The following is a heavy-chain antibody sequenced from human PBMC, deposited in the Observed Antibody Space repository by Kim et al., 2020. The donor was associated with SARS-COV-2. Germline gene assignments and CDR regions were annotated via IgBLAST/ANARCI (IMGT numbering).Heavy chain of an antibody. J-gene: IGHJ4*02. D-gene: IGHD2-8*01. CDR2: ISSNSASI. V-gene: IGHV3-9*01. CDR1: GFTFGDYD. Sequence: GGSLRLSCAASGFTFGDYDMYWVRQVPGKGLEWVSAISSNSASIGYADSVKGRFVISRDNAKNSLYLQMDSLRAEDTALYYCAKRFRNGYYFDSWGQGTLVTVSS. CDR3: AKRFRNGYYFDS.